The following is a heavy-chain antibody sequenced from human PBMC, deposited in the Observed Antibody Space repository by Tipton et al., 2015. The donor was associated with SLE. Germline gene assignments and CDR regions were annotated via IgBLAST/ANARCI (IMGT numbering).Heavy chain of an antibody. Sequence: TLSLTCTVSCGPITSGNFYWNWIRQPAGKGLEWIGRTYSRGSPTSNPSFESRVTVSADTSRNQFYLKLNSVTAADTAVYYCARGKPYGDYMDYWGQGTLVTVSS. J-gene: IGHJ4*02. CDR2: TYSRGSP. CDR3: ARGKPYGDYMDY. V-gene: IGHV4-61*02. CDR1: CGPITSGNFY. D-gene: IGHD4-17*01.